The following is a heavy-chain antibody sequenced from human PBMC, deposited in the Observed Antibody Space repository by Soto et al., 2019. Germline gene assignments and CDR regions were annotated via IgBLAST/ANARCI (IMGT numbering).Heavy chain of an antibody. Sequence: LGESLKISCKGSGYSFTSYWIGWVRQMPGKGLESMGIIYPGDSDTRYSPSFQGQVTISADKSISTAYLQWSSLKASDTAMYYCARTAAAGKYYYGMEVWGQGTTVTVSS. V-gene: IGHV5-51*01. J-gene: IGHJ6*02. CDR3: ARTAAAGKYYYGMEV. D-gene: IGHD6-13*01. CDR1: GYSFTSYW. CDR2: IYPGDSDT.